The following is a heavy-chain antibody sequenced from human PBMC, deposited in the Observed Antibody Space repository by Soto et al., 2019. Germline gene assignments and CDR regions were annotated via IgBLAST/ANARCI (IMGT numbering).Heavy chain of an antibody. D-gene: IGHD2-2*02. Sequence: GGSLRLSCAASGFTFSTYAMSWVRQAPGKGLEWVSAISGSGDSTYYADSVKGRFTISRDNSKNTLYLQMNSLRAEDTAVYYCAKGTVPAAIRRDYFDYWGQGTLVTVS. J-gene: IGHJ4*02. V-gene: IGHV3-23*01. CDR1: GFTFSTYA. CDR2: ISGSGDST. CDR3: AKGTVPAAIRRDYFDY.